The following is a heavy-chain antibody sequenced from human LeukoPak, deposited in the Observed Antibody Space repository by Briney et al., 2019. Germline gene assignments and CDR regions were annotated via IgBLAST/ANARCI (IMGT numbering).Heavy chain of an antibody. CDR2: INPNSGGT. D-gene: IGHD5-24*01. Sequence: ASVKVSCKASGYTFTGYYMHWVRQAPGQGLEWMGWINPNSGGTNYAQKFQGRVTMTRDTSISTACMELSRLRSDDTAVYYCAVPNGYNPYFDYWGQGTLVTVSS. V-gene: IGHV1-2*02. CDR3: AVPNGYNPYFDY. J-gene: IGHJ4*02. CDR1: GYTFTGYY.